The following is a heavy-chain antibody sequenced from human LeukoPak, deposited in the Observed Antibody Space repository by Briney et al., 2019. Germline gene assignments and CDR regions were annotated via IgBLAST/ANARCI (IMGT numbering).Heavy chain of an antibody. D-gene: IGHD3-16*01. V-gene: IGHV3-21*01. Sequence: GGSLRLSCAASGFIFSGYSMNWVRQAPGKGLEWVSSISESSSHISYVDSVKGRFTISRDNSKNALYLQMSSLRTEDTAVYYCVKDRWVDYWGQGILVSVSS. CDR3: VKDRWVDY. CDR2: ISESSSHI. J-gene: IGHJ4*02. CDR1: GFIFSGYS.